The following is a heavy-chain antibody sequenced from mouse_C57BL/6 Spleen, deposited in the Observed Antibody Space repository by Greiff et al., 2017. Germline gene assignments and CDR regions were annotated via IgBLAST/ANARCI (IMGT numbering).Heavy chain of an antibody. D-gene: IGHD2-5*01. CDR2: IHPSDSDT. CDR3: AIGYYSNYFDD. J-gene: IGHJ2*01. Sequence: QVQLQQPGAELVKPGASVTVSCKASGYTFTSYWMHWVKQRPGQGLEWLGRIHPSDSDTNYNQKFKGKATLTVDKSAIPAYMQLSSLKSEDSAVYYCAIGYYSNYFDDWGQGTTLTVSS. V-gene: IGHV1-74*01. CDR1: GYTFTSYW.